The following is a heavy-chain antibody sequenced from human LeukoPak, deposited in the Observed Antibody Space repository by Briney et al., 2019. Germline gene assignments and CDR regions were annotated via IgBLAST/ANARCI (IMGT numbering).Heavy chain of an antibody. CDR2: IYTSGST. Sequence: SETLSLTCTVSGGSISSYYWSWIRQPPGKGLEWIGRIYTSGSTNYNPSLKSRVTISVDTSKNQFSLKLSSVTAADTAVYYCAREEYQLDYYYYYYMDVWGKGTTVTISS. CDR3: AREEYQLDYYYYYYMDV. D-gene: IGHD2-2*01. J-gene: IGHJ6*03. V-gene: IGHV4-4*08. CDR1: GGSISSYY.